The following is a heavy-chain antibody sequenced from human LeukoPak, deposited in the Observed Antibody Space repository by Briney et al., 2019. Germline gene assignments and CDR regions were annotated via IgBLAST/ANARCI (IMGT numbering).Heavy chain of an antibody. CDR2: IYYSGST. J-gene: IGHJ3*02. CDR1: GGSISSYY. Sequence: ASETLSLTCTVSGGSISSYYWSWIRQPPGKGLEWIGYIYYSGSTNYNPSLKSRVTISVDTSKNQFSLKLSSVTAADTAVYYCARAGLNYDFWSGYYAFDIWGQGTMVTVSP. V-gene: IGHV4-59*01. CDR3: ARAGLNYDFWSGYYAFDI. D-gene: IGHD3-3*01.